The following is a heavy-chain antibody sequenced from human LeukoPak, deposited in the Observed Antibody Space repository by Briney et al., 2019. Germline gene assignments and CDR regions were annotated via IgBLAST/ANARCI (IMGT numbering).Heavy chain of an antibody. V-gene: IGHV4-34*01. D-gene: IGHD6-13*01. CDR3: ARVVYSNFDY. J-gene: IGHJ4*02. CDR2: INHSGGT. CDR1: GGSFSGYY. Sequence: SETLSLTCAVYGGSFSGYYWSWIRQPPGKGLEWIGEINHSGGTNYNPSLKSRVTISVDTSKNQFSLKLSSVTAADTAVYYCARVVYSNFDYWGQGTLVTVSS.